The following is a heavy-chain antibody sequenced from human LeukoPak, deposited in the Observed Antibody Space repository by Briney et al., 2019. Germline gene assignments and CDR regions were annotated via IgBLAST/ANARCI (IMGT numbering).Heavy chain of an antibody. V-gene: IGHV3-30*18. Sequence: PGGSLRLSCAASGFTFSSYGMHWVRQAPGKGLEWVAVISYDGSNKYYADSVKGRFTISRDNSKNTLYLQMNSLRAEDTAVYYCAKEPDTWGSRFDYWGQGTLVTVSS. CDR3: AKEPDTWGSRFDY. CDR2: ISYDGSNK. CDR1: GFTFSSYG. D-gene: IGHD7-27*01. J-gene: IGHJ4*02.